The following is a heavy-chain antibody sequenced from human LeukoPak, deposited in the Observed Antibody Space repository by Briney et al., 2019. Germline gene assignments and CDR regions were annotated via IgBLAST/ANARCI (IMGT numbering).Heavy chain of an antibody. CDR3: AVPTGRWELDADFDY. V-gene: IGHV1-46*01. CDR1: GYTFTSYY. D-gene: IGHD1-26*01. Sequence: GASVKVSCKASGYTFTSYYMHWVRQAPGQGLEWMGIINPSGGSTSYAQKFQGRVTMTRDTSTSTVYMELSSLRSEDTAVYYCAVPTGRWELDADFDYWGQGTLVTVSS. J-gene: IGHJ4*02. CDR2: INPSGGST.